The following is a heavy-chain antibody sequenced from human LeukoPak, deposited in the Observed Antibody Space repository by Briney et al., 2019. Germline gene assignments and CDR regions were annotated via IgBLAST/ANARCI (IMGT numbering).Heavy chain of an antibody. CDR2: IKRITDGGAT. Sequence: PGGSLRLSCATSGXDFVKAWMSWVRQAPGKGLEWVGRIKRITDGGATDYAAPVKGRFIISRDDSKNTVFLQMNSLKSEDTGVYYCTTDFGDYEAYWGQGTLVTVSS. CDR3: TTDFGDYEAY. D-gene: IGHD4-17*01. V-gene: IGHV3-15*01. CDR1: GXDFVKAW. J-gene: IGHJ4*02.